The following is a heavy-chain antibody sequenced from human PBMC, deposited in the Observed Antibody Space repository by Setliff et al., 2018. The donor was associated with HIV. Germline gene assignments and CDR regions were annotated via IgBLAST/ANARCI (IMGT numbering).Heavy chain of an antibody. D-gene: IGHD3-3*01. J-gene: IGHJ4*02. Sequence: SETLSLSCAVYGGSFSDYYWSWIRQPPGKGLEWIGEIYHSGSTIYNPSLKSRVTISLAKSKNQFSLNLTSVTAADTAVYYCARAPITIFGVVTHPFDYWGQGTLVTVSS. CDR3: ARAPITIFGVVTHPFDY. CDR2: IYHSGST. CDR1: GGSFSDYY. V-gene: IGHV4-34*01.